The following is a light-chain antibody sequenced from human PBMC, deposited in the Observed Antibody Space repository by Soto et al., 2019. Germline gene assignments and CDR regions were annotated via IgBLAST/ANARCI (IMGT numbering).Light chain of an antibody. CDR2: INYDGTH. CDR1: SGYSTYA. Sequence: QLVLTQSPSASASLGASVKLTCTLSSGYSTYAIEWHQQQSEKGPRFLMKINYDGTHSKGDGFFDRFSGSSSGAERHLTISSLQSEDEADYYCQSLGTGIQVFGGGTKLTVL. J-gene: IGLJ3*02. CDR3: QSLGTGIQV. V-gene: IGLV4-69*01.